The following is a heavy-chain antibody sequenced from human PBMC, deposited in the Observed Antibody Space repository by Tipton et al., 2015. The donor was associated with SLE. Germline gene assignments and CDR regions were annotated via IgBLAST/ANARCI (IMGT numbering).Heavy chain of an antibody. Sequence: GSLRLSCAASGFTFSSYSMNRVRQAPGKGLEWVANIKQDGSEKYYVDSVKGRFTISRDNAKNSLYLQMNSLRAEDTAAYYCAKVDGSWGQGTLVTVSS. CDR2: IKQDGSEK. CDR3: AKVDGS. V-gene: IGHV3-7*01. D-gene: IGHD1-26*01. CDR1: GFTFSSYS. J-gene: IGHJ4*02.